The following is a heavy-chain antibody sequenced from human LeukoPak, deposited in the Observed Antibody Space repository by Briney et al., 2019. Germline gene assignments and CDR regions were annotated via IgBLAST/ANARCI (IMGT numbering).Heavy chain of an antibody. D-gene: IGHD1-1*01. J-gene: IGHJ4*02. V-gene: IGHV3-48*03. CDR2: ISSSGSTI. CDR1: GFTFSSYE. Sequence: GGSLTLFCAASGFTFSSYEMNWVRQAPGKGLEWVSYISSSGSTIYYADSVKGRFTISRDNAKNSLYLQMNSLRAEDTAVYYCARVSGTLLQWNGEIDYWGQGTLVTVSS. CDR3: ARVSGTLLQWNGEIDY.